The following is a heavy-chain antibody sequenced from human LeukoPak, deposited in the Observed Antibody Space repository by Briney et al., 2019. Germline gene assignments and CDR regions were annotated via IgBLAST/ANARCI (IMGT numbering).Heavy chain of an antibody. CDR1: GGTFSSCA. D-gene: IGHD5-24*01. J-gene: IGHJ3*02. V-gene: IGHV1-69*13. CDR2: IIPIFGTA. Sequence: SVKVSCKASGGTFSSCAISWVRQAPGQGLEWMGGIIPIFGTANYAQKFQGRVTITADESTSTAYMELSSLRSEDTAVYYCATARDGGYRGAFDIWGQGTMVTVSS. CDR3: ATARDGGYRGAFDI.